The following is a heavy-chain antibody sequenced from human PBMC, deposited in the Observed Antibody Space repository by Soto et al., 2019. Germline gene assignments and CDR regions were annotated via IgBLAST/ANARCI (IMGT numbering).Heavy chain of an antibody. D-gene: IGHD3-22*01. Sequence: ASVKVSCKASGYTFTSYAIHWVRQAPGQRLEWMGWINAGNGNTKYSQKFQGRVTITRDTSASTAYMELSSLRSEDTAVYYCARDTQYYYDSSGYYSFDYWGQGTLVTVSS. CDR3: ARDTQYYYDSSGYYSFDY. CDR1: GYTFTSYA. J-gene: IGHJ4*02. V-gene: IGHV1-3*01. CDR2: INAGNGNT.